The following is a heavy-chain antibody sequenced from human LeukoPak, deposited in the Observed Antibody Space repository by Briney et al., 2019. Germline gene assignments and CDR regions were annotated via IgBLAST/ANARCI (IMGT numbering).Heavy chain of an antibody. V-gene: IGHV4-34*01. D-gene: IGHD3-3*01. CDR2: INHSGST. Sequence: SETLSLTCAVYGGSFSGYYWSWIRQPPGKGLEWIGEINHSGSTNYNPSLKSRVTISVDTSKNQFSLKLSSVTAAGTAVYYCARGSYDFWSGYQGSWYFDLWGRGTLVTVSS. CDR1: GGSFSGYY. J-gene: IGHJ2*01. CDR3: ARGSYDFWSGYQGSWYFDL.